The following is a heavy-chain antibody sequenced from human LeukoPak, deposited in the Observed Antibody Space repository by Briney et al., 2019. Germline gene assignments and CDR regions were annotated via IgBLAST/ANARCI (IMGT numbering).Heavy chain of an antibody. J-gene: IGHJ3*02. D-gene: IGHD6-6*01. CDR3: ARSVYSSSTGAFDI. CDR1: GYTFTSYG. V-gene: IGHV1-18*01. Sequence: ASVTVSCKASGYTFTSYGISWVRQAPGQGLEWMGWISAYNGNTNYAQKLQGRVTMTTDTSTSTAYMELRSLRSDDTAVYYCARSVYSSSTGAFDIWGQGTMVTVSS. CDR2: ISAYNGNT.